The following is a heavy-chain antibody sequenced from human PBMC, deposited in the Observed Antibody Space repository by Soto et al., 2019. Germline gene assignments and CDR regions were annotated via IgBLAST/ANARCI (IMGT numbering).Heavy chain of an antibody. J-gene: IGHJ4*02. CDR1: GGSISSGGYY. CDR3: ARAVHYYDSSGYPATFDY. V-gene: IGHV4-31*03. Sequence: PSETLSLTCTVSGGSISSGGYYWSWIRQHPGKGLEWIGYIYYSGSTYYNPSLKSRVTISVDTSKNQFSLKLSSVTAADMAVYYCARAVHYYDSSGYPATFDYWGQGTLVTVSS. D-gene: IGHD3-22*01. CDR2: IYYSGST.